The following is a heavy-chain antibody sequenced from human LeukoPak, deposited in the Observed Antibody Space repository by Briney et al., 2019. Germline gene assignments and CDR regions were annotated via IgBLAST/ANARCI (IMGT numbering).Heavy chain of an antibody. CDR1: GGSISSSSYY. CDR3: AREYSGSQDGFDI. V-gene: IGHV4-61*01. CDR2: IHYSGST. D-gene: IGHD1-26*01. J-gene: IGHJ3*02. Sequence: SETLSLTYTVSGGSISSSSYYWSWIRQPPGKGLEWIGYIHYSGSTNYNPSLKSRVTISVDASKNQFSLKLSSVTAADTAVYYCAREYSGSQDGFDIWGQGTMVTVSS.